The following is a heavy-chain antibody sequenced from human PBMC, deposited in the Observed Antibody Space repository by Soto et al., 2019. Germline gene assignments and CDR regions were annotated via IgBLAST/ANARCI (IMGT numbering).Heavy chain of an antibody. J-gene: IGHJ4*02. CDR2: FYYSGST. Sequence: QLQLQESGPGLVKPSETLSLTCTVSGGSISSSSYYWGWIRQPPGKGLEWIGSFYYSGSTYYNPSLKSRVTISVETSKNQFSLKLSSVTAADTAVYYCASYYYDSSGYYYVPGVYWGQGTLVTVSS. CDR1: GGSISSSSYY. D-gene: IGHD3-22*01. V-gene: IGHV4-39*01. CDR3: ASYYYDSSGYYYVPGVY.